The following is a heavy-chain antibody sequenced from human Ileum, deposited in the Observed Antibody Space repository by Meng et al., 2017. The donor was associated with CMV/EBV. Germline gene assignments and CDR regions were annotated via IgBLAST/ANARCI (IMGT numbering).Heavy chain of an antibody. CDR3: ARASGKSSNWYSLLDY. Sequence: GESLKISCAASGFTFSSYSMNWVRQAPGKGLEWVSSISSSSSYIYYADSVKGRFTISRDNAKNSLYLQMNSLRAEDTAVYYCARASGKSSNWYSLLDYWGQGTLVTVSS. D-gene: IGHD6-13*01. CDR2: ISSSSSYI. V-gene: IGHV3-21*01. CDR1: GFTFSSYS. J-gene: IGHJ4*02.